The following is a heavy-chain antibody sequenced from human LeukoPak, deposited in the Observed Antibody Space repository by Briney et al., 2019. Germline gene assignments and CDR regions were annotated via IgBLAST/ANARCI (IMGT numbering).Heavy chain of an antibody. CDR2: IYYNGNT. J-gene: IGHJ4*02. CDR1: GGSISSYY. CDR3: ARGHNTIWNSQSH. V-gene: IGHV4-59*01. D-gene: IGHD1-7*01. Sequence: SETLSLTCTVSGGSISSYYWSWIRQPPGKGLEWIGYIYYNGNTNYNPSLKTRVTISADSSKNQFSLTVRSVTAADTAFYYCARGHNTIWNSQSHWGQGSLVTVSS.